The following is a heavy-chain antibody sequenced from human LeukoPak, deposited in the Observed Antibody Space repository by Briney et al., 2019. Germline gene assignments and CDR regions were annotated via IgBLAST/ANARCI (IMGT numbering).Heavy chain of an antibody. J-gene: IGHJ1*01. V-gene: IGHV1-69*05. Sequence: SVKVSCKASGGTFSSYAISWVRQAPGQGLEWMGGIIPIFGTANYAQKFQGRVTITTDESTSTAYMELSSLRSDDTAVYYCARGRRNCSGGSCYSSRYFQHWGQGTLVTVSS. D-gene: IGHD2-15*01. CDR3: ARGRRNCSGGSCYSSRYFQH. CDR1: GGTFSSYA. CDR2: IIPIFGTA.